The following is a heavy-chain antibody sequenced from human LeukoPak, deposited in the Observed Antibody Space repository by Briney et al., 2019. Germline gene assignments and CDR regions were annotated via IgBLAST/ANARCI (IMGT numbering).Heavy chain of an antibody. CDR2: ISTSGSTR. CDR1: GFNFSSYE. V-gene: IGHV3-48*03. Sequence: GGSLRLSCAASGFNFSSYEMNWVRQAPGKGLEWVSYISTSGSTRNYADSVQGRFTISRDNAENSLYLQMNSLRAEDTAVYYCAGVLASLDYWGQGTLVTVSS. CDR3: AGVLASLDY. J-gene: IGHJ4*02.